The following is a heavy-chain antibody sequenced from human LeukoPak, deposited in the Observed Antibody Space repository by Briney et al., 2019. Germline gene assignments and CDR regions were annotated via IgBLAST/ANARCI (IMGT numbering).Heavy chain of an antibody. D-gene: IGHD6-13*01. J-gene: IGHJ4*02. CDR3: ARVSGSSSPARSFDY. Sequence: GGSLRLSCAASGFTFSSYGMHWVRQAPGKGLEWVANIMKDGSTKKYVDSVKGRFTISGDNAKNSLYLQMNSLRAEDTAVYYCARVSGSSSPARSFDYWGQGTLVTVSS. CDR2: IMKDGSTK. CDR1: GFTFSSYG. V-gene: IGHV3-7*01.